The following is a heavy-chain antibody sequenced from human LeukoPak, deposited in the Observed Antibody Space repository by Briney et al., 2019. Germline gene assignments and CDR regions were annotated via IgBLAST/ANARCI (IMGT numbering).Heavy chain of an antibody. CDR3: AKDTGTGTGPGHYFDY. D-gene: IGHD1-7*01. J-gene: IGHJ4*02. CDR1: GFTFDDYA. CDR2: ISWNSGSI. V-gene: IGHV3-9*01. Sequence: GRSLRLSCAASGFTFDDYAMHWVRQAPGKGLEWVSGISWNSGSIGYADSVKGRFTISRDNAKNSLYLQMNSLRAEDTALYYCAKDTGTGTGPGHYFDYWGQGTLVTVSS.